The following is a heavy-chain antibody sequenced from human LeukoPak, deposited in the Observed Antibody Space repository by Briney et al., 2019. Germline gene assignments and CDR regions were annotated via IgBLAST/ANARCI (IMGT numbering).Heavy chain of an antibody. J-gene: IGHJ4*02. D-gene: IGHD3-10*01. V-gene: IGHV1-69*13. CDR1: GGTFSSYA. CDR3: ARTYYYGSGSFPFDY. CDR2: VIPIFGTA. Sequence: GASVKVSCKASGGTFSSYAISWVRQAPGQGLEWMGGVIPIFGTAKYAQKFQGRVTITADESTSTAYMELSSLRSEDTAVYYRARTYYYGSGSFPFDYWGQGTLVTVSS.